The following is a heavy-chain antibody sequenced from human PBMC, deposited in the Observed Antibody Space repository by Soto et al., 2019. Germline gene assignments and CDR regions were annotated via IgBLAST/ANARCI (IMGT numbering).Heavy chain of an antibody. D-gene: IGHD3-22*01. V-gene: IGHV3-7*01. Sequence: EVQLVESGGGLVQPGRSLRISCAASGFTFSSYWMSWVRQAPGKGLEWVANIKKDGSEKYYVDSVKGRFTISRDNAKNTLELQMNSLRAEDTAVYYCARARADYYDSSGYPHDYWGQGTLVTVSS. CDR3: ARARADYYDSSGYPHDY. CDR1: GFTFSSYW. CDR2: IKKDGSEK. J-gene: IGHJ4*02.